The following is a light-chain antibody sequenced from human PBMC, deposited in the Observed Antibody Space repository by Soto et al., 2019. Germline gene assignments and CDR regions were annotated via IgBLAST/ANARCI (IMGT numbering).Light chain of an antibody. V-gene: IGKV1D-8*02. Sequence: IRLTLSPSSFSASPGDRVTISCRMSQGLSSYLSWYQQKPGKAPELLIYAASRWQSGVPERLSGSGSGTEFTLTISSLQPDDFATYYCQKCFSSPPTCGQGTRL. J-gene: IGKJ5*01. CDR2: AAS. CDR1: QGLSSY. CDR3: QKCFSSPPT.